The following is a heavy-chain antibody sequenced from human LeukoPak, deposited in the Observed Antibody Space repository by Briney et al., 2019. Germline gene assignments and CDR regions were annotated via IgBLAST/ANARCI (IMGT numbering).Heavy chain of an antibody. CDR3: ASATTYCGADCYPLDAFDI. Sequence: ASVTLSCTASGYTFTGYYMHWVRQAPGQGLEWMGWINPNSGGTNYAQKFLGRITMTRDTSISTAYMELSRLRSDDTAVYYCASATTYCGADCYPLDAFDIWGQGTMVTVSS. D-gene: IGHD2-21*02. J-gene: IGHJ3*02. CDR2: INPNSGGT. V-gene: IGHV1-2*02. CDR1: GYTFTGYY.